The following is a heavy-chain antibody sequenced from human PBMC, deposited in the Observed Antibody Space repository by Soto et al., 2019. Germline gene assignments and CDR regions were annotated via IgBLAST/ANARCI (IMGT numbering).Heavy chain of an antibody. CDR1: GDSFSNYF. CDR2: INHSGSA. J-gene: IGHJ5*02. D-gene: IGHD3-16*01. CDR3: ARDRGGITVSSKPLGEWFDP. Sequence: ASETLSLTCAVYGDSFSNYFWTWIRQSPGKGLEWIGEINHSGSANYNPSLGSRVTISVDKSKKQFSLKLTSVTAADTAVYYCARDRGGITVSSKPLGEWFDPWGQGTLVTVSS. V-gene: IGHV4-34*01.